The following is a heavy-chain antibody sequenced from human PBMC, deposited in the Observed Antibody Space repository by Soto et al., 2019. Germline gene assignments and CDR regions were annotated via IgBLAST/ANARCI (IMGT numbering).Heavy chain of an antibody. CDR2: IVPLPGTT. D-gene: IGHD6-19*01. J-gene: IGHJ3*01. CDR1: GGTFTKYA. V-gene: IGHV1-69*01. CDR3: ASVVGGLGGSSGWPDYALDV. Sequence: QVQLVQSGAAVRKPGSSVKVSCKASGGTFTKYAITWVRQAPRQGLEWMGGIVPLPGTTNYAQKFRGRVTISADESTSTAYLELSSLRSEDTAVFYFASVVGGLGGSSGWPDYALDVWGQWTMVIVSS.